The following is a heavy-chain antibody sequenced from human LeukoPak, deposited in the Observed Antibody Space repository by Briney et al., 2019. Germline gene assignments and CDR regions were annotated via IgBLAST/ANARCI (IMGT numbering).Heavy chain of an antibody. J-gene: IGHJ6*03. CDR1: GFTFSNYG. CDR2: IWYDGTNK. CDR3: ARDGEYSSSTSCYRHYYYYMDV. D-gene: IGHD2-2*01. V-gene: IGHV3-33*01. Sequence: GGSLRLSCAASGFTFSNYGMHWVRQAPGKGLEWVAVIWYDGTNKYYADSVKGRFTISRDNSKNTLYLQMNSLRAEDTAVYYCARDGEYSSSTSCYRHYYYYMDVWGKGTTVTVSS.